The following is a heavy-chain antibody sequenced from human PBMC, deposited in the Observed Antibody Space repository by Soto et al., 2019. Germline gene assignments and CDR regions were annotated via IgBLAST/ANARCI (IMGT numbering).Heavy chain of an antibody. J-gene: IGHJ4*02. D-gene: IGHD2-2*01. Sequence: GGSLRLSCAASGFTFSSYAMSWVRQAPGKGLEWVSAISGSGGSTYYADSVKGRFTISRDNSKNTLYLQMNSLRAADTAVYYCARGGYYCSSTSCYSYYFDYWGQGTLVTVSS. CDR2: ISGSGGST. CDR3: ARGGYYCSSTSCYSYYFDY. CDR1: GFTFSSYA. V-gene: IGHV3-23*01.